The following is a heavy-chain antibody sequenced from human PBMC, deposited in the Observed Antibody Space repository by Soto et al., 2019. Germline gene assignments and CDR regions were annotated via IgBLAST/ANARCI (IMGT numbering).Heavy chain of an antibody. V-gene: IGHV5-51*03. J-gene: IGHJ3*02. CDR2: IYPGDSDT. CDR1: GYSFTSYW. D-gene: IGHD3-10*01. CDR3: ARGLWFGEYLRGDAFDI. Sequence: EVQLVQSGAEVKKPGESLKISCKGSGYSFTSYWIGWVRQMPGKGLEWMGIIYPGDSDTRYSPSFQGQVTISADKSISAAYLQWSRLKASDTAMYYCARGLWFGEYLRGDAFDIWGQGTMVTVSS.